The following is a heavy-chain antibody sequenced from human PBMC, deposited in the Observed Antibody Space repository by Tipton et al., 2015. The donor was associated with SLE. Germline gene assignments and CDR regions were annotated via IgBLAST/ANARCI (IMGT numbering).Heavy chain of an antibody. J-gene: IGHJ4*02. CDR3: ARENYWSFDN. CDR2: IYTSGTT. CDR1: EGYISNAFY. V-gene: IGHV4-61*02. D-gene: IGHD1-1*01. Sequence: LRLSCTVSEGYISNAFYWSWIRQPAGKGLEWIGRIYTSGTTRYNPSLKSRVTISLDRSKNQFSLNLTSVTGADTAVYYCARENYWSFDNWGQGTLVTASS.